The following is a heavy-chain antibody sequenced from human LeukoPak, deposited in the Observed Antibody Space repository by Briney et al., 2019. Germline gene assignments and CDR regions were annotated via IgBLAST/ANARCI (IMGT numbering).Heavy chain of an antibody. CDR3: ARVGYYDFWSGSGGVGY. D-gene: IGHD3-3*01. V-gene: IGHV4-59*12. CDR1: GASISSDY. J-gene: IGHJ4*02. CDR2: FFYSGTT. Sequence: SETLSLTCTVSGASISSDYWTWIRQPPGKGLEWIGNFFYSGTTNYNPSLKSRVTISVDTSKNQFSLKLSSVTAADTAVYYCARVGYYDFWSGSGGVGYWGQGTLVTVSS.